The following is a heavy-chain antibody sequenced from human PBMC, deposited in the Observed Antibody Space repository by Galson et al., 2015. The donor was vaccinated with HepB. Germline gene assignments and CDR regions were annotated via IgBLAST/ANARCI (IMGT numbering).Heavy chain of an antibody. J-gene: IGHJ4*02. CDR1: GFSVTGTY. CDR3: VRATAGRVDY. Sequence: SLRLPCAASGFSVTGTYMGWVRQAPGKGLEWVSIFYASGATHYADSVRGRFTVSRDNSKSMLYLQMNIVRADDTAVYYCVRATAGRVDYWGRGTLVSVSS. V-gene: IGHV3-66*01. CDR2: FYASGAT. D-gene: IGHD2-21*02.